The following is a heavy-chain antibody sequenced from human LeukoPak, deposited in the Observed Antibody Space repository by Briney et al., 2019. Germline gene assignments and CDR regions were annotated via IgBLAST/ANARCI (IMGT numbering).Heavy chain of an antibody. J-gene: IGHJ4*02. CDR3: ARQKYYDILTATNYYFDY. D-gene: IGHD3-9*01. CDR1: GFTFSSYS. Sequence: GGSLRLSCAASGFTFSSYSMNWVRQAPGKALEWVSSISSSSSYIYYADSVKGRFTISRDNAKNSLYLQMNSLRAEDTAVYYCARQKYYDILTATNYYFDYWGQGTLVTVSS. V-gene: IGHV3-21*01. CDR2: ISSSSSYI.